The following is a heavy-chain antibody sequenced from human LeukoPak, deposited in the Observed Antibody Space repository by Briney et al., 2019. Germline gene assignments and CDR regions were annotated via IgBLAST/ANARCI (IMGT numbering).Heavy chain of an antibody. V-gene: IGHV1-69*04. CDR3: AVGGQQLGWFDP. CDR1: GYTFTRYD. Sequence: PVKVSCKASGYTFTRYDINWVRQAPGQGLEWMGRIIPILGIANYAQKFQGRVTITADKSTSTAYMELSSLRSEDTAVYYCAVGGQQLGWFDPWGQGTLVTVSS. J-gene: IGHJ5*02. CDR2: IIPILGIA. D-gene: IGHD6-13*01.